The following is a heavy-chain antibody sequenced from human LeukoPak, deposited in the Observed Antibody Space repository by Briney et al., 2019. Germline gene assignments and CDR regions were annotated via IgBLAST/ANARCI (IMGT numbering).Heavy chain of an antibody. J-gene: IGHJ4*02. CDR3: AKDARSYYDILTGYFDH. CDR2: ISWNSGSI. V-gene: IGHV3-9*01. CDR1: GFTFDDYA. Sequence: PGGSLRLSCAAYGFTFDDYAMHWVRQAPGKGLEWVSGISWNSGSIGYADSVKGRFTISRDNAKNSLYLQMNSLRAEDTALYYCAKDARSYYDILTGYFDHWGQGTLVTVSS. D-gene: IGHD3-9*01.